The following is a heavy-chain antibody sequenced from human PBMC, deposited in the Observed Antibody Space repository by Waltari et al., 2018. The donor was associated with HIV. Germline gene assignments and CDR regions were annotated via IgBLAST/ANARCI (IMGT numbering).Heavy chain of an antibody. CDR3: ASPKGGWLFAFDV. Sequence: QLVQSGGEVKQTGESLKISCKGSGFTFTNYWIAWVRQMPGKGLEWMGMSWPRDSDTKHSPSFQGHVTISADRSTSTAYLQWSSLRASDSAMYYCASPKGGWLFAFDVWGQGTKVTVSS. CDR1: GFTFTNYW. V-gene: IGHV5-51*01. CDR2: SWPRDSDT. J-gene: IGHJ3*01. D-gene: IGHD6-19*01.